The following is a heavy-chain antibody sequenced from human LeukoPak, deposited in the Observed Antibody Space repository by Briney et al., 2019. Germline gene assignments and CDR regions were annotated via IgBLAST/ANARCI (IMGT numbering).Heavy chain of an antibody. CDR1: GFTFSDYY. V-gene: IGHV3-11*04. J-gene: IGHJ3*02. D-gene: IGHD5-24*01. CDR2: ISSSGSTI. Sequence: GGSLRLSCAASGFTFSDYYMSWNRQAPGKGLEWVSYISSSGSTIYYADSVKGRFTISRDNAKNSLYLQMNSLRAEDTAVYYCARARDGYNSGAFDIWGQGTMLTVSS. CDR3: ARARDGYNSGAFDI.